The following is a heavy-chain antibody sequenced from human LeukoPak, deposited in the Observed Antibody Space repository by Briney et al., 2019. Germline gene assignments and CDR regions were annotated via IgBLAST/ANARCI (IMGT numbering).Heavy chain of an antibody. CDR1: GYTFTSYY. J-gene: IGHJ3*02. CDR2: INPSGGST. CDR3: ARGVTYYYDGSGYYLDAFDI. Sequence: ASVKVSCKASGYTFTSYYMHWVRQAPGQGLEWMGIINPSGGSTSYAQKFQGRVTMTRDTSTSTVYMELSSLRSEDTAVYYCARGVTYYYDGSGYYLDAFDIWGQGTMVTVSS. V-gene: IGHV1-46*01. D-gene: IGHD3-22*01.